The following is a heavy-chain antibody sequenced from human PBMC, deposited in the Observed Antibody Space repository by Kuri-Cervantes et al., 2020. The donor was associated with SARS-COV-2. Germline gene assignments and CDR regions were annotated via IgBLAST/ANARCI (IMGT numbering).Heavy chain of an antibody. D-gene: IGHD3-22*01. CDR3: ARDLYYYDSSGYYDY. CDR1: GFTFSSYE. J-gene: IGHJ4*02. CDR2: ISSSGSTI. Sequence: GGSLRLSCAASGFTFSSYETNWVRQAPGKGLEWVSYISSSGSTIYYADSVKGRFTISRDNAKNSLYLQMNSLRAEDTAVYYCARDLYYYDSSGYYDYWGQGTLVTVSS. V-gene: IGHV3-48*03.